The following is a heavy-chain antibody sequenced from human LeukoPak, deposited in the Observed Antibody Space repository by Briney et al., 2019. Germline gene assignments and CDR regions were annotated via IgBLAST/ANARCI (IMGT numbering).Heavy chain of an antibody. CDR3: TTDPSLIRITMVRGVISIDY. CDR2: IKSKTDGGTT. Sequence: GRSLRLSCAASGFTFSNAWMSWVRQAPGKGLEWVGRIKSKTDGGTTDYAAPVKGRFTISRDDSKNTLYLQMNSLKTEDTAVYYCTTDPSLIRITMVRGVISIDYWGQGTLVTVSS. V-gene: IGHV3-15*01. CDR1: GFTFSNAW. J-gene: IGHJ4*02. D-gene: IGHD3-10*01.